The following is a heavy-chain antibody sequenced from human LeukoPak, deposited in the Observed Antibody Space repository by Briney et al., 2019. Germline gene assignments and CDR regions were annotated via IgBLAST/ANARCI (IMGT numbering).Heavy chain of an antibody. CDR1: GGSISSGSYY. J-gene: IGHJ5*02. CDR3: ARDLGADYGDYVFDP. D-gene: IGHD4-17*01. V-gene: IGHV4-61*02. CDR2: ISTSGST. Sequence: SETLSLTCTVSGGSISSGSYYWSWIRQPAGKGLEWIGRISTSGSTNYDPSLKSRVTISVDTSKNQFSLKLSSVTAADTAVYYCARDLGADYGDYVFDPWGQGTLVTVSS.